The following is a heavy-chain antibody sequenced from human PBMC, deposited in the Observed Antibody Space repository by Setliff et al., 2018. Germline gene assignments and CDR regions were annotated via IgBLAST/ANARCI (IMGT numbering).Heavy chain of an antibody. CDR2: IDWDDDK. V-gene: IGHV2-70*11. CDR3: ARIAVAGYYYYYGMDV. CDR1: GFSLSTSGMC. J-gene: IGHJ6*02. Sequence: VSGPTLVNPTQTLTLTCTFSGFSLSTSGMCVSWIRQPPGKALEWLARIDWDDDKYYSTSLKTRLTISKDTSKNQVVLTMTNMDPVDTATYYCARIAVAGYYYYYGMDVWGQGTTVTVS. D-gene: IGHD6-19*01.